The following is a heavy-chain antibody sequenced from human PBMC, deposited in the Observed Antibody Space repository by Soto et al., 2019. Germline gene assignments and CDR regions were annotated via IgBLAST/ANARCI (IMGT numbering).Heavy chain of an antibody. CDR1: GFTFSSYA. CDR3: AKDRDSPYYYDSSGFDY. V-gene: IGHV3-23*04. Sequence: EVQLVESGGGLVKPGGSLRLSCAASGFTFSSYAMSWVRQAPGKGLEWVSAISGSGGSTYYADSVKGRFTISRDNSKNTLYLQMNSLRAEDTAVYYCAKDRDSPYYYDSSGFDYWGQGTLVTVSS. CDR2: ISGSGGST. J-gene: IGHJ4*02. D-gene: IGHD3-22*01.